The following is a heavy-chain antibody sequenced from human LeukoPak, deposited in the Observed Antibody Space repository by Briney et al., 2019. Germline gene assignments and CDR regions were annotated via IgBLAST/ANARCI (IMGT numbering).Heavy chain of an antibody. D-gene: IGHD3-22*01. CDR3: AKGLYDSSGFLVFA. V-gene: IGHV3-33*06. CDR1: GFTFSNYG. CDR2: IWYDGSNK. J-gene: IGHJ5*02. Sequence: PGGPLRLSCAASGFTFSNYGMHWVRQAPGKGLEWVAVIWYDGSNKYYADSVKGRFTISRDNSKNTLYLQMNSLRAEDTAVYYCAKGLYDSSGFLVFAWGQGTLVTVSS.